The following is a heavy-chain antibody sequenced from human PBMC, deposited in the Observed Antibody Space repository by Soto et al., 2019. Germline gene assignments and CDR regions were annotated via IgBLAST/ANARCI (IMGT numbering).Heavy chain of an antibody. J-gene: IGHJ6*02. CDR1: GYSFTSYW. CDR3: AQTRSSGWYGGASYYYYGMDV. CDR2: IDPSDSYT. D-gene: IGHD6-19*01. Sequence: LGEALKISCKGSGYSFTSYWISWVRQMPWKGLEWMGRIDPSDSYTNYSPSFQGHVTISADKSISTAYLQWSSLKASDTAMYYCAQTRSSGWYGGASYYYYGMDVWGQGTTVTVSS. V-gene: IGHV5-10-1*01.